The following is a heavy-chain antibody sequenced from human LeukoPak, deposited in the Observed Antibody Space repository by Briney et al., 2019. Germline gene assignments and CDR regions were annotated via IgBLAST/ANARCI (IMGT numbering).Heavy chain of an antibody. V-gene: IGHV3-11*04. J-gene: IGHJ4*02. Sequence: GGSLRLSCAVSGFTFSDYYMSWIRQAPGKGLEWVSYISSSGSTIYYADSVKGRFTISRDNAKNSLYLQMNSLRAEDTAVYYCAKASDDFWSGYPSDYWGQGTLVTVSS. D-gene: IGHD3-3*01. CDR3: AKASDDFWSGYPSDY. CDR2: ISSSGSTI. CDR1: GFTFSDYY.